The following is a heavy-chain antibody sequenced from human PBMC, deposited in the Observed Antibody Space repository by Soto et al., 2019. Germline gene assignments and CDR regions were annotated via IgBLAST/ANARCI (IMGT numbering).Heavy chain of an antibody. CDR1: GDSFGSYA. V-gene: IGHV1-69*01. D-gene: IGHD3-10*01. Sequence: QVQLVQSGTEVKEPGSSVKVACRASGDSFGSYAISWVRLAPGRGIEWMGGIIPMFGPPNYAQKFQGRMTITADEFTTTVFMELRSLASQDTGLYYWARLKLSRGGYYSFGLDVWGQGTAVTVSS. CDR3: ARLKLSRGGYYSFGLDV. J-gene: IGHJ6*02. CDR2: IIPMFGPP.